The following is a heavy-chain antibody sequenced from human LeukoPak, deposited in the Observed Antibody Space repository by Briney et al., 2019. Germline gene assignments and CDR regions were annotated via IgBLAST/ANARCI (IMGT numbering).Heavy chain of an antibody. CDR1: GFSIRNYW. CDR2: IKNDGTTT. V-gene: IGHV3-74*01. Sequence: GGSLRLSCTASGFSIRNYWMHWVRQAPGKGLVWVSRIKNDGTTTTYADSVEGRFTISRDNAKNTVYLHMSSLRGEDTGVYYCATDAAGLEYWGQGTLVTVSS. J-gene: IGHJ4*02. D-gene: IGHD1-14*01. CDR3: ATDAAGLEY.